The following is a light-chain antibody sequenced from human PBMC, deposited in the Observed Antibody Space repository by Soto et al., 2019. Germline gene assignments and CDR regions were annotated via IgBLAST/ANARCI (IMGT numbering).Light chain of an antibody. CDR3: QQYGSSPIT. CDR1: QSLSSSY. V-gene: IGKV3-20*01. J-gene: IGKJ5*01. Sequence: EIVLTQSPGALSLSPGEGATLSCRASQSLSSSYVAWYQQKVGQPPRLLIYGASNRATGIPDRFSGSWSGTEFTLTISRLEPEDFAVYYCQQYGSSPITFGQGTRLEIK. CDR2: GAS.